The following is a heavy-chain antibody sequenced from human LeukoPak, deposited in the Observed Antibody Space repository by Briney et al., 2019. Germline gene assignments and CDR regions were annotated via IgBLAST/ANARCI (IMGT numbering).Heavy chain of an antibody. J-gene: IGHJ4*02. D-gene: IGHD2-15*01. V-gene: IGHV1-46*01. Sequence: GASVKVSCKASGYAFTSYYMHWVRQAPGQGLEWMGIINPSGGSTSYAQKFQGRVTMTRDTSTSTVYMELSSLRSEDTAVYYCVRSDSSLAFDYWGQGTLVTVSS. CDR1: GYAFTSYY. CDR2: INPSGGST. CDR3: VRSDSSLAFDY.